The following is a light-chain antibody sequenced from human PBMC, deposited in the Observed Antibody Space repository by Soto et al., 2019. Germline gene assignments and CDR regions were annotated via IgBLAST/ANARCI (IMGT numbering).Light chain of an antibody. V-gene: IGKV3-15*01. CDR1: QSVSST. Sequence: IVMTQSPATLSVSPWERATLSCRASQSVSSTVAWYQQKPGQAPRLLIYGTSTRAFAIPARFSGSGSGTEFTLTISSLQSEDFALYYCQQYKDWPTTFGQGTKVDIK. CDR2: GTS. J-gene: IGKJ1*01. CDR3: QQYKDWPTT.